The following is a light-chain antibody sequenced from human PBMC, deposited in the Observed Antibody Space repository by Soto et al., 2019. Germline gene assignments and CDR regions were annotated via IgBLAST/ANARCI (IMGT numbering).Light chain of an antibody. CDR2: GAS. CDR3: QQYNNGHPMYT. J-gene: IGKJ2*01. CDR1: QSVSSN. Sequence: EIVMTQSPATLSVSPGERATLSCRASQSVSSNLAWYQQKPGQAPRLLIYGASTRATGIPARFSGSGSGKEFTLTISSMKSEDFAGYYRQQYNNGHPMYTCGQGTKLESK. V-gene: IGKV3-15*01.